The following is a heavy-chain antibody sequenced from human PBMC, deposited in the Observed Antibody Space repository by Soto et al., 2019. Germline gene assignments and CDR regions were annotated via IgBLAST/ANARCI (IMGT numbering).Heavy chain of an antibody. V-gene: IGHV5-51*01. D-gene: IGHD6-13*01. J-gene: IGHJ3*02. CDR2: IFPGDSDT. CDR3: AAGYTTGPDAFDI. Sequence: GESLKISCKGSGYNFANYWIGWVRQMPGKGLEWMGMIFPGDSDTKNSPSLQGQITMSVDKSDSSAYLQWRSLKAWDTAMYYCAAGYTTGPDAFDIWGQGTMVTVSS. CDR1: GYNFANYW.